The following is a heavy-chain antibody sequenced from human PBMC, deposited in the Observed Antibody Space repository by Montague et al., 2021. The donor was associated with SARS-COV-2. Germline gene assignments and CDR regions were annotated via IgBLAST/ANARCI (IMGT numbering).Heavy chain of an antibody. Sequence: SETLSLTCAVSGGSISSDNWWSWVRQSPGKGLEWIGEIFHSGSTNYNPSLKSRVTMSVDKSKNDFSLKLSPVTAADTAMYYCARAVVGAKTATIESWGQGTLVTVSS. CDR1: GGSISSDNW. V-gene: IGHV4-4*02. D-gene: IGHD2-15*01. CDR3: ARAVVGAKTATIES. CDR2: IFHSGST. J-gene: IGHJ4*02.